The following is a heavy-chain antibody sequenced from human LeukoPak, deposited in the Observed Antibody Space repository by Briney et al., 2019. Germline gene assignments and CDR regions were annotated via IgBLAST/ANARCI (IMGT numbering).Heavy chain of an antibody. CDR1: GYSFTSYW. D-gene: IGHD2-8*02. J-gene: IGHJ5*02. CDR3: VKDAGTA. CDR2: IKKDGGEK. Sequence: GESLKISCKGSGYSFTSYWMSWVRQAPGKGLECVANIKKDGGEKYYINSVKGRFTISRDNAKNSLYLQMNSLRAEDTALYYCVKDAGTAWGQGTLVTVSS. V-gene: IGHV3-7*01.